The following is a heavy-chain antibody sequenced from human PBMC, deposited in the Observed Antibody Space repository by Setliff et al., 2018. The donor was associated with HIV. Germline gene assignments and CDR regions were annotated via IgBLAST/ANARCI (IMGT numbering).Heavy chain of an antibody. CDR3: ARGPLYGYDRGYFDY. CDR2: INPSDGSA. D-gene: IGHD5-12*01. J-gene: IGHJ4*02. Sequence: ASVKVSCKASGYTFTSCFLHWVRQAPGQGLEYMGIINPSDGSADYVEKFQDRVTITADESTTTVYMEVRSLKSEDTALYYCARGPLYGYDRGYFDYWGQGTLVTVSS. V-gene: IGHV1-46*01. CDR1: GYTFTSCF.